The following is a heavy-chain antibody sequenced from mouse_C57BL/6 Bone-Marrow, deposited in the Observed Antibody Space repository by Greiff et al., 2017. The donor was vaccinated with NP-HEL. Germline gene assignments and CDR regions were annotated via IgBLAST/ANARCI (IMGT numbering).Heavy chain of an antibody. Sequence: VQLQQSGPGLVQPSQSLSITCTVSGFSLTSYGVHWVRQSPGKGLEWLGVIWRGGSTDYNAAFMSRLSITKDNSKSQVYIKMNSLQADDTAIYYCAKSEDSSGHYAMDYWGQGTSVTVSS. CDR2: IWRGGST. V-gene: IGHV2-5*01. CDR1: GFSLTSYG. J-gene: IGHJ4*01. CDR3: AKSEDSSGHYAMDY. D-gene: IGHD3-2*02.